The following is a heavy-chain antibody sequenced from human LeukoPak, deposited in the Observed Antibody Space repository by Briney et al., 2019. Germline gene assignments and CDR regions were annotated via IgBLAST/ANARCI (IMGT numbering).Heavy chain of an antibody. V-gene: IGHV3-23*01. CDR1: GFTFSSYG. Sequence: GGSLRLPCAASGFTFSSYGMSWVRQAPGKGLEWVSTISGSAYNTYYADFVKGRFTISRDNSANTLYLQMNSLRAEDTALYYCAKHSGSYFIYYVDSWGQGTLVTVSS. J-gene: IGHJ4*02. D-gene: IGHD1-26*01. CDR3: AKHSGSYFIYYVDS. CDR2: ISGSAYNT.